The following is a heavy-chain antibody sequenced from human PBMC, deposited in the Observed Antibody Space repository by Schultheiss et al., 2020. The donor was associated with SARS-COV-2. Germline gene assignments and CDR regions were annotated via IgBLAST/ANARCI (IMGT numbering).Heavy chain of an antibody. D-gene: IGHD3-10*01. CDR3: ASSFRVRGVMDWFDP. Sequence: ASVKVSCKVSGGTFSAYAFSWVRQAPGQGLEWMGWINPNSGGTNYAQKFQGRVTITRDTSASTAYMELSSLRSEDTAVYYCASSFRVRGVMDWFDPWGQGTLVTVSS. CDR2: INPNSGGT. V-gene: IGHV1-2*02. CDR1: GGTFSAYA. J-gene: IGHJ5*02.